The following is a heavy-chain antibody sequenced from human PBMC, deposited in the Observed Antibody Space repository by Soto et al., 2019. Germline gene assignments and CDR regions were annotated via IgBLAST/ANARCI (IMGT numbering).Heavy chain of an antibody. J-gene: IGHJ4*02. V-gene: IGHV1-69*12. CDR3: ARARRDGYNCCRFGL. CDR2: IIPIFGTA. CDR1: GGTFSSYA. D-gene: IGHD5-12*01. Sequence: QVQLVQSGAEVKKPGSSVKVSCKASGGTFSSYAISWVRQAPGQGLEWMGGIIPIFGTANYAQKFQGRVTITADESPSTAYRELSSLRSEDTAVYYCARARRDGYNCCRFGLWGQGTLVTVSS.